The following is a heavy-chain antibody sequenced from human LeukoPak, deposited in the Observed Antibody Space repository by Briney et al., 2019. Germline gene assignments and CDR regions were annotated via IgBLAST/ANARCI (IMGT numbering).Heavy chain of an antibody. CDR1: GFTFSSYS. CDR2: ISSSSSYI. V-gene: IGHV3-21*01. J-gene: IGHJ5*02. D-gene: IGHD6-13*01. Sequence: GGSPRLSCAASGFTFSSYSMNWVRQAPGKGLEWVSSISSSSSYIYYADSVKGRFTISRDNAKNSLYLQMNSLRAEDTAVYYCARDSAYSSSPTWFDPWGQATLVTASS. CDR3: ARDSAYSSSPTWFDP.